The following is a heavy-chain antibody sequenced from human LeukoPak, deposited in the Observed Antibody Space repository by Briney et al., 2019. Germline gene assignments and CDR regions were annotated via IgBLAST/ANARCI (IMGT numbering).Heavy chain of an antibody. CDR1: GFTFSSYS. J-gene: IGHJ4*02. Sequence: PGGSLRLSCAASGFTFSSYSMNWVRPAPGKGLGWVSSISSSSSYIYYADSVKGRFTISRDNAKNSLYLQMNSLRAEDTAVYYCARDPEYSSSSEDNDYWGQGTLVTVSS. CDR3: ARDPEYSSSSEDNDY. V-gene: IGHV3-21*01. CDR2: ISSSSSYI. D-gene: IGHD6-6*01.